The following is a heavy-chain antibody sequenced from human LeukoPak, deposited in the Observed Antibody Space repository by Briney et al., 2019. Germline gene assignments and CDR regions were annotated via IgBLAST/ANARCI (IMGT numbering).Heavy chain of an antibody. J-gene: IGHJ4*02. CDR2: IKQDGSEK. Sequence: PGGSLRLSCAASGFTFSSYWMSWVRQAPGKGLEWVANIKQDGSEKYYGDSVKGRFTISRDNAKNSLYLQMNSLRAEDTAVYYCAREPYGGYFDYWGQGTLVIVSS. V-gene: IGHV3-7*03. CDR1: GFTFSSYW. D-gene: IGHD4-23*01. CDR3: AREPYGGYFDY.